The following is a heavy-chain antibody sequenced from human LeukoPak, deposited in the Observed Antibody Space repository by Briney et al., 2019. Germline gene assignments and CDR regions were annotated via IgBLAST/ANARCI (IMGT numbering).Heavy chain of an antibody. V-gene: IGHV3-48*03. CDR1: GFTFSSYE. CDR3: ASVGSGYYYADY. J-gene: IGHJ4*02. Sequence: GGSLRLSCAATGFTFSSYEMNWVRQAPGKGLEWVSYISSSGSTIYYADSVKGRFTISRDNAKNSLYLQMNSLRAEDTAVYYCASVGSGYYYADYCGQGTLVTVPS. D-gene: IGHD3-22*01. CDR2: ISSSGSTI.